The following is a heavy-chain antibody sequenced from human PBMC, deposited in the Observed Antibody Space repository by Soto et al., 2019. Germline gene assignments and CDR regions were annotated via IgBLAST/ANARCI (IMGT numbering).Heavy chain of an antibody. J-gene: IGHJ4*02. D-gene: IGHD1-26*01. CDR1: GFIFDDYA. V-gene: IGHV3-9*01. Sequence: GGSLRLSCAASGFIFDDYAMHWVRQSPGKGLEWVSGISWNSGHIDYAAPVRGRFTISRDNAKNSVYLQMNSLTSEDTAVYYCARDLAKGGGSAGFDYWGQGTLVTVSS. CDR3: ARDLAKGGGSAGFDY. CDR2: ISWNSGHI.